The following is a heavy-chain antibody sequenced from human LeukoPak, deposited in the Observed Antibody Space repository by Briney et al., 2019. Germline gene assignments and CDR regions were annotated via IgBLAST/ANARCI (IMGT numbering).Heavy chain of an antibody. CDR2: IYYSGST. CDR3: ARFKYDFWSGSRSYYFYGMDV. V-gene: IGHV4-59*08. Sequence: SETLSLTCTVSGGSISSHYWSWIRQPPGKGLEWIGYIYYSGSTTYTPSLKSRVTISLDTSKNQFSLKLSPVTAVDTAVYYCARFKYDFWSGSRSYYFYGMDVWGQGTTVTVSS. CDR1: GGSISSHY. J-gene: IGHJ6*02. D-gene: IGHD3-3*01.